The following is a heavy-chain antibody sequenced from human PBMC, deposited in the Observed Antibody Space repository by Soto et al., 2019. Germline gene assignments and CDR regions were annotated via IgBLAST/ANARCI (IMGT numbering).Heavy chain of an antibody. CDR1: GFTFSNSW. J-gene: IGHJ4*02. Sequence: EVQLVESGGGLVKTGGSLRLSCAASGFTFSNSWMNWVRQAPGKGLEWVGRIKSKTDGGTTDYAAPVKDRFTISRDASTNTLYLHMNSLKTEDTAVYDCTTGRGELLYWGQGTRVTVSS. CDR2: IKSKTDGGTT. D-gene: IGHD1-7*01. CDR3: TTGRGELLY. V-gene: IGHV3-15*07.